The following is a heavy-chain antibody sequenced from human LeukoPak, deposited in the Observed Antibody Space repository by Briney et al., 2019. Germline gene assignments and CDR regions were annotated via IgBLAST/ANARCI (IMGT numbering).Heavy chain of an antibody. J-gene: IGHJ6*03. Sequence: GGSLRLSCAASGFTFSSYAMSWVRQAPGKGLEWVSGISGSGGRAYYADSVKGRFTISRDNSKNTLYLQMNSLRADDTAVYYCAKDAVTALAGYYYYMDVWGKGTMVTVSS. D-gene: IGHD6-19*01. V-gene: IGHV3-23*01. CDR3: AKDAVTALAGYYYYMDV. CDR2: ISGSGGRA. CDR1: GFTFSSYA.